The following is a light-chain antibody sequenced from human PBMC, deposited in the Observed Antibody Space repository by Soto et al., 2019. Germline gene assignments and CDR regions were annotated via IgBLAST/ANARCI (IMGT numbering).Light chain of an antibody. Sequence: QSALTQPASVSGSPGQSITISCTGTSSDVGGYNYVSWYQQHPGKAPKLIIYEVSNRPSGVFNRFSGSKSGNTASLTISGLQAEEEDDYYCNSYTSKSTGVFGTGTKVTVL. CDR3: NSYTSKSTGV. V-gene: IGLV2-14*01. CDR1: SSDVGGYNY. CDR2: EVS. J-gene: IGLJ1*01.